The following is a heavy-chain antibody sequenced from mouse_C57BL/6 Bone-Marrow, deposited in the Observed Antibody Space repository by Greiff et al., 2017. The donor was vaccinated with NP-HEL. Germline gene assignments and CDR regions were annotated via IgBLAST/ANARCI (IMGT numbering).Heavy chain of an antibody. J-gene: IGHJ4*01. CDR1: GFTFTDYY. V-gene: IGHV7-3*01. Sequence: EVMLVESGGGLVQPGGSLSLSCAASGFTFTDYYMSWVRQPPGKALEWLGFIRNKANGYTTEYSASVKGRFTISRDNSQSILYLQMNALRAEDSATYYCARSVYDGPYAMDYWGGGQGTSVTVSS. D-gene: IGHD2-3*01. CDR2: IRNKANGYTT. CDR3: ARSVYDGPYAMDYWG.